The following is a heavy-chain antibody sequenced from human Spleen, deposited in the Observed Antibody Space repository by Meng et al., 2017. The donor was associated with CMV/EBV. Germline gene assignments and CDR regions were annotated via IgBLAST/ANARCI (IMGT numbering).Heavy chain of an antibody. V-gene: IGHV3-74*01. Sequence: GESLKISCVASEFTFSRYWMYWVRQAPGKGLVWVSRIDSDGRGTSYADSVKGRLTIFRDNSKNTGYLQMKSLRVEDTAVYFCARGESGTARAGFYYSGMDVWGQGTTVTVSS. CDR3: ARGESGTARAGFYYSGMDV. D-gene: IGHD1-1*01. CDR2: IDSDGRGT. J-gene: IGHJ6*02. CDR1: EFTFSRYW.